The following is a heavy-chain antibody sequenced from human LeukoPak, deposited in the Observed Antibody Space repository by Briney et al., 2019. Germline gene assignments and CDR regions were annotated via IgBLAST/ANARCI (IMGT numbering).Heavy chain of an antibody. D-gene: IGHD6-13*01. CDR3: AKTGDDGYGSSWYRRYFDY. J-gene: IGHJ4*02. CDR2: ISYDGSNK. V-gene: IGHV3-30*18. Sequence: GGSLRLSCAASGFTFSSYGMHWVRQAPGKGLEWVAVISYDGSNKYYADSVKGRFTISRDNSKNTLYLQMNSLRAEDTAVYYCAKTGDDGYGSSWYRRYFDYWGQGTLVTVSS. CDR1: GFTFSSYG.